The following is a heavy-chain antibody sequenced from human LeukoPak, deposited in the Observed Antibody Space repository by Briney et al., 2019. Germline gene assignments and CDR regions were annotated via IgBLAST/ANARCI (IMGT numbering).Heavy chain of an antibody. CDR2: IYYSGST. D-gene: IGHD3-22*01. CDR3: ARVFGKNYYDSSGYYGFDY. Sequence: SETLSLTCTVSGGSISSGGYYWSWIRQHPGKGLEWIGYIYYSGSTYYNPSLKSRVTISVDTSKNQFSLKLSSVTAADTAVYYCARVFGKNYYDSSGYYGFDYWGQGTLVTVSS. V-gene: IGHV4-31*03. CDR1: GGSISSGGYY. J-gene: IGHJ4*02.